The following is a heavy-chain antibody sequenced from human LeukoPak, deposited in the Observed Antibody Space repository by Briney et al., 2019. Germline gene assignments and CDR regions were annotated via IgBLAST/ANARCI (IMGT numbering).Heavy chain of an antibody. V-gene: IGHV4-34*01. D-gene: IGHD4-17*01. CDR2: INHSGST. J-gene: IGHJ6*02. Sequence: SETPSLTCAVYGGSFSGYYWSWIRQPPGKGLEWIGEINHSGSTNYNPSLKSRVTISVDTSKNQFSLKLSSVTAADTAVYYCARDYGDYVVGYYYGMDVWGQGTTVTVSS. CDR3: ARDYGDYVVGYYYGMDV. CDR1: GGSFSGYY.